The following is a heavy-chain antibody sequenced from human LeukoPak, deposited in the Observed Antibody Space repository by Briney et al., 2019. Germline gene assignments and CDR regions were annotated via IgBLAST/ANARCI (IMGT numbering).Heavy chain of an antibody. Sequence: SVKVSCKASGYTFTSYYMHWVRQAPGQGLEWMGGIIPIFGTANYAQKFQGRVTITADESTSTAYMELSSLRSEDTAVYYCARYRTPYYDSSGYGVVFDYWGQGTLVTVSS. V-gene: IGHV1-69*13. J-gene: IGHJ4*02. CDR2: IIPIFGTA. D-gene: IGHD3-22*01. CDR3: ARYRTPYYDSSGYGVVFDY. CDR1: GYTFTSYY.